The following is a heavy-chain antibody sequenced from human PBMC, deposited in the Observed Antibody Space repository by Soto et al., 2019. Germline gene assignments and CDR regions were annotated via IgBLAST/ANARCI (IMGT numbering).Heavy chain of an antibody. Sequence: GGSLRLSCAASGFTFSSYAMSWVRQAPGKGLEWVSAISGSGGSTYYADSVKGRSTISRDNSKNTLYLQMNSLRAEDTAVYYCAKPRGVVVAVDAFDIWGQGTMVTVSS. CDR2: ISGSGGST. J-gene: IGHJ3*02. CDR1: GFTFSSYA. CDR3: AKPRGVVVAVDAFDI. V-gene: IGHV3-23*01. D-gene: IGHD2-15*01.